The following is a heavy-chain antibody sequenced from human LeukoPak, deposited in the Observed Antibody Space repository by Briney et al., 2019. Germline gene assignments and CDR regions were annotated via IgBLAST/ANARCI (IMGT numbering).Heavy chain of an antibody. V-gene: IGHV4-30-2*01. J-gene: IGHJ4*02. CDR1: GGSISSGGYS. Sequence: SQTLSLTCAVFGGSISSGGYSWSSIRRPPGKGLEWIGYIYHSGSTYYNPSLKSRVTISVDRSKNQFSLKLSSVTAADTAVYYWARVHGYNYFYWGQGTLVTVSS. CDR2: IYHSGST. D-gene: IGHD5-24*01. CDR3: ARVHGYNYFY.